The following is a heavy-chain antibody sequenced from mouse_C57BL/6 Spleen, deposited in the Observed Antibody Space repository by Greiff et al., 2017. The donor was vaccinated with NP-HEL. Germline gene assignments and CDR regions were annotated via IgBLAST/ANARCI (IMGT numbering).Heavy chain of an antibody. D-gene: IGHD2-4*01. Sequence: VQLQQSGPELVKPGASVKIPCKASGYTFTDYNMDWVKQSHGKSLEWIGDINPNNGGTIYNQKFKGKATLTVDKSSSTAYMELRSLTSEDTAVYYCARGHKDYDGEAWFAYWGQGTLVTVSA. CDR1: GYTFTDYN. J-gene: IGHJ3*01. CDR2: INPNNGGT. V-gene: IGHV1-18*01. CDR3: ARGHKDYDGEAWFAY.